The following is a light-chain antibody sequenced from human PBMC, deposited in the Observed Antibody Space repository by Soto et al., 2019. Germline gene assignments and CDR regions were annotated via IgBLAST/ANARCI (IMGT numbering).Light chain of an antibody. J-gene: IGKJ4*01. Sequence: DIVLTQSPGTLSLSPVERATLSCRASQTLSPNYLAWCQQKPGHPPRLLIYEASNRATGIPARFSGSGSGADFTLTISSLEPEDFAVYYCQQRIKRATFGGGTKVDIK. V-gene: IGKV3-11*01. CDR3: QQRIKRAT. CDR2: EAS. CDR1: QTLSPNY.